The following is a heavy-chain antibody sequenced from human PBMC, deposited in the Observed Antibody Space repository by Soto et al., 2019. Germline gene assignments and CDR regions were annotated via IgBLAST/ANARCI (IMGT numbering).Heavy chain of an antibody. Sequence: PSETLSLTCTVSGGSISSYYWSLIRQPPGKGLEWIGYIYYSGSTNYNPSLKSRVTISVDTSKNQFSLKLSSVTAADTAVYYCARDQGYSSSRGYYYGMEVWGQGTTVTVSS. J-gene: IGHJ6*02. D-gene: IGHD6-13*01. CDR1: GGSISSYY. CDR2: IYYSGST. V-gene: IGHV4-59*01. CDR3: ARDQGYSSSRGYYYGMEV.